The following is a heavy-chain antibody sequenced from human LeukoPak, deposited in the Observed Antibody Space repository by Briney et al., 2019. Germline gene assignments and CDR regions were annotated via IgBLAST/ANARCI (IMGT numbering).Heavy chain of an antibody. J-gene: IGHJ4*02. Sequence: PPGGSLRLSCAASGFTFSSYAMSWVRQAPGKGLEWVSAISGSGGSTYYADSVKGRFTISRDNSKNTLYLQMNSLRAEDTAVYYCAKSPVEQSGVLLWFGELYIDYWGQGTLVTVSS. CDR1: GFTFSSYA. V-gene: IGHV3-23*01. CDR2: ISGSGGST. CDR3: AKSPVEQSGVLLWFGELYIDY. D-gene: IGHD3-10*01.